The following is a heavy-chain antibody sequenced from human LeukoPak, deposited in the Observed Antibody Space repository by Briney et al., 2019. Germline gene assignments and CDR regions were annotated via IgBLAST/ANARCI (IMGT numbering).Heavy chain of an antibody. CDR3: AREGDSSGYYGMDV. CDR2: IWYDGSNK. Sequence: GRSLRLSCAASGFTFSSYGMHWVRQAPGKGLERVAVIWYDGSNKYYADSVKGRFTISRDNSKNTLYLQMNSLRAEDTAVYYCAREGDSSGYYGMDVWGQGTTVTVSS. CDR1: GFTFSSYG. J-gene: IGHJ6*02. V-gene: IGHV3-33*01. D-gene: IGHD3-22*01.